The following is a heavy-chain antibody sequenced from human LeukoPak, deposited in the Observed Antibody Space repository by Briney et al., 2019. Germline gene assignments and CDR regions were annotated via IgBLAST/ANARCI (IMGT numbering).Heavy chain of an antibody. V-gene: IGHV4-30-4*01. CDR2: IYYSRST. CDR1: GGSISSGDYY. Sequence: SETLSLTCTVSGGSISSGDYYWSWIRQPPGKGLEWIGYIYYSRSTYYNPSLKSRVTISVDTSKNQFSLKLSSVTAADTAVYYCARVRYSLNWFDPWGQGTPVTVSS. CDR3: ARVRYSLNWFDP. D-gene: IGHD6-13*01. J-gene: IGHJ5*02.